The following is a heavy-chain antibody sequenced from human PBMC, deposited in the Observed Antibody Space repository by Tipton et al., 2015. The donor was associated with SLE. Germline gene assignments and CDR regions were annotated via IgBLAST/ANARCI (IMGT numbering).Heavy chain of an antibody. CDR3: ARVDSGYRPFDY. J-gene: IGHJ4*02. CDR2: IYYSGST. D-gene: IGHD5-12*01. V-gene: IGHV4-31*03. Sequence: TLSLTCTVSGGSISSGGYYWSWIRQHPGKGLEWIGYIYYSGSTYYNPSLKSRVTISVDTSKNKFSLKLSSVTAADTAVYYCARVDSGYRPFDYWGQGTLVTVSS. CDR1: GGSISSGGYY.